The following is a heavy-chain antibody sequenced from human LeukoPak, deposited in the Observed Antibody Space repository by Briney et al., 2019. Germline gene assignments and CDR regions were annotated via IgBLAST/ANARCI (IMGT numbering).Heavy chain of an antibody. CDR3: ARARLAYSSGWSPFY. Sequence: GGSLRLSCAASGFTFSSNYMSWVRQAPGKGLEWVSVIYSGGSTYYADSVKGRFTISRDNSKSTLYLQVNSLRAEDTAVYYCARARLAYSSGWSPFYWGQGTLVTVSS. CDR1: GFTFSSNY. D-gene: IGHD6-19*01. CDR2: IYSGGST. J-gene: IGHJ4*02. V-gene: IGHV3-66*01.